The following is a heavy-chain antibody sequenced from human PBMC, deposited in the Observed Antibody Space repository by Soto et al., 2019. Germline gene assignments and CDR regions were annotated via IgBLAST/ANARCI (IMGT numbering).Heavy chain of an antibody. CDR3: ARDVDTAPGLGWFDP. V-gene: IGHV1-69*13. J-gene: IGHJ5*02. D-gene: IGHD5-18*01. CDR2: IIPIFGTA. CDR1: GGTFSSYA. Sequence: GASVKVSCKASGGTFSSYAISWVRQAPGQGLEWMGGIIPIFGTANYAQKFQGRVTITADESTSTAYMELGSLRSEDTAVYYCARDVDTAPGLGWFDPWGQGTLVTVSS.